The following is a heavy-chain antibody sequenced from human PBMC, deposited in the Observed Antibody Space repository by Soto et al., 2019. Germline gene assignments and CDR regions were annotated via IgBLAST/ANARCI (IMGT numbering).Heavy chain of an antibody. CDR2: ISSTTNYI. Sequence: XGSLRLSCSAAGFTFTRYSMNWVRQAPGKGLEWVSSISSTTNYIYYGDSMKGRFTISRDNAKNSLYLEMNSLRAEDTAVYYCARESEDLTSNFDYWGQGSLVTVSS. CDR1: GFTFTRYS. J-gene: IGHJ4*02. V-gene: IGHV3-21*06. CDR3: ARESEDLTSNFDY.